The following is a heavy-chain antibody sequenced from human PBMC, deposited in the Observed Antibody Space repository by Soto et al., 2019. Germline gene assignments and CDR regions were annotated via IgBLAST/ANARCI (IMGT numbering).Heavy chain of an antibody. V-gene: IGHV1-3*01. Sequence: ASVKVSCKASGYTFTSYAMHWVRQAPGQRLEWMGWINAGNGNTKYSQKFQGRVTITRDTSASTAYMELSSLRSEDTAVYYCARVGIAVAGTLDPWGQGTLVTVS. CDR3: ARVGIAVAGTLDP. D-gene: IGHD6-19*01. CDR2: INAGNGNT. J-gene: IGHJ5*02. CDR1: GYTFTSYA.